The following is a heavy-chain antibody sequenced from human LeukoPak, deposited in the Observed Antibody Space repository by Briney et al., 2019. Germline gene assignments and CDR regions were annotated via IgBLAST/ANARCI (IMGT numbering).Heavy chain of an antibody. Sequence: PSETLSLTCTVSGGSISSYYWSWIRQVPGKGLEWIAYIYYIGSTDYNPSLKSRVTISVDTSKNQFSLKLSSVTAADTAVYYCARRARYHYDSSGYHNYWGQGTLVTVSS. CDR3: ARRARYHYDSSGYHNY. D-gene: IGHD3-22*01. CDR1: GGSISSYY. J-gene: IGHJ4*02. V-gene: IGHV4-59*12. CDR2: IYYIGST.